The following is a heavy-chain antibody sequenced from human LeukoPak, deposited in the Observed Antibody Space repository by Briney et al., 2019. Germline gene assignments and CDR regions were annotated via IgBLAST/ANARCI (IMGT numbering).Heavy chain of an antibody. CDR3: TRTRGGIQDY. J-gene: IGHJ4*02. D-gene: IGHD5-18*01. Sequence: PSETLSLTRTVSGGSISSSTYYWGWIRQPPGKGLEWIGSIYYTGSTNYSPSLKSRVTISVDTSKNQFSLRLSSVTAADTAVYYCTRTRGGIQDYWGQGTLVTVSS. CDR1: GGSISSSTYY. CDR2: IYYTGST. V-gene: IGHV4-39*07.